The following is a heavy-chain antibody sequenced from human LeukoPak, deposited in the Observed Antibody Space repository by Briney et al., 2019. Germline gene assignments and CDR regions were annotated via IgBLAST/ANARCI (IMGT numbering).Heavy chain of an antibody. CDR1: GGSISSSSYY. CDR2: IYYSGST. J-gene: IGHJ5*02. V-gene: IGHV4-61*01. D-gene: IGHD2-2*01. Sequence: SETLSLTCTVSGGSISSSSYYWGWIRQPPGKGLEWIGYIYYSGSTNYNPSLKSRVTISVDTSKNQFSLKLSSVTAADTAVYYCARDSGAAMGGNWFDPWGQGTLVTVSS. CDR3: ARDSGAAMGGNWFDP.